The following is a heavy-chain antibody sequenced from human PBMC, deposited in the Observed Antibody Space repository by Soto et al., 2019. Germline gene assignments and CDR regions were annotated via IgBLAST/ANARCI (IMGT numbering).Heavy chain of an antibody. V-gene: IGHV2-5*02. D-gene: IGHD5-12*01. J-gene: IGHJ4*02. CDR1: GFSLSTSIWG. CDR3: AHTTRGYDYFDY. Sequence: QITLKESGPPLVNPTQTLTLTCTFSGFSLSTSIWGVAWIRQPPGKALEWLAVIYGDDDKRYSPSLRSRLTIIKDTSKKQVVLTMTNLGPVDTATYYCAHTTRGYDYFDYWGQGTLVTASS. CDR2: IYGDDDK.